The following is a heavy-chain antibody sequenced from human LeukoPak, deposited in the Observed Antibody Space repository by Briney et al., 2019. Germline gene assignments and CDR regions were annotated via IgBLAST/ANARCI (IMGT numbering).Heavy chain of an antibody. CDR3: AIHEWSEGNCSGGSCYNFDY. J-gene: IGHJ4*02. Sequence: ASVKVSCKASGGTFSSYAISWVRQAPGQGLEWMGGIIPIFGTANYAQKFQGRVTITADESTSTAYMELSSLRSEDTAVYYCAIHEWSEGNCSGGSCYNFDYWGQGTLVTVSS. CDR1: GGTFSSYA. D-gene: IGHD2-15*01. V-gene: IGHV1-69*13. CDR2: IIPIFGTA.